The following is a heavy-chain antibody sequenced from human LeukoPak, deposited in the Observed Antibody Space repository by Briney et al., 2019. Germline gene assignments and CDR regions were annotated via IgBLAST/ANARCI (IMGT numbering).Heavy chain of an antibody. CDR1: GYSFTSYG. V-gene: IGHV1-18*01. Sequence: GASVKVSCKASGYSFTSYGLSWVRQAPGQGLEWMGWISTYNGNTNYAQKLQGRVTMTTDTSTSTAYMELRSLRSDDTAMYYCARVSQGFFDANYPTGWFDPWGQGTLVTVSS. D-gene: IGHD3-9*01. CDR3: ARVSQGFFDANYPTGWFDP. J-gene: IGHJ5*02. CDR2: ISTYNGNT.